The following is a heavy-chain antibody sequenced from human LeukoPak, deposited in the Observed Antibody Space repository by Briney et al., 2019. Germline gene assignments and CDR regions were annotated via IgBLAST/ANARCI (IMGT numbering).Heavy chain of an antibody. CDR2: IFYSGIT. D-gene: IGHD2/OR15-2a*01. CDR1: GGSISSSLYY. V-gene: IGHV4-39*01. J-gene: IGHJ4*02. Sequence: PSETLSLTCTVSGGSISSSLYYWGWIRQPPGKGREWIGRIFYSGITYYNPSLQSLVTISVATSTSKFSLHLSSVTAADTALYYCARIIVVTSTDYFDSWGQGTLVTVSS. CDR3: ARIIVVTSTDYFDS.